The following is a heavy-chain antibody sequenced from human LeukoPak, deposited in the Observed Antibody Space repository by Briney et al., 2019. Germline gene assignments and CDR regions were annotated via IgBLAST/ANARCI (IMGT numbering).Heavy chain of an antibody. CDR1: GFSFKSYG. V-gene: IGHV3-33*07. CDR2: IWYDGSEK. Sequence: PGTSLRLSCVASGFSFKSYGMYWVRQAPGKGLEWVAVIWYDGSEKYYGDPVKGRFTISRDNSKNTLYLQMNTPRVDDTAVYYCARGGTTVTPGLLWFDPWGQGTLVTVSS. J-gene: IGHJ5*02. CDR3: ARGGTTVTPGLLWFDP. D-gene: IGHD4-17*01.